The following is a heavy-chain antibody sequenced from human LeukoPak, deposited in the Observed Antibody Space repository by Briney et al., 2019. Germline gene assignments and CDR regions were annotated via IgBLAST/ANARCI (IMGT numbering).Heavy chain of an antibody. CDR3: ARHITMVRGVILHRLKPPQGFDP. V-gene: IGHV4-34*01. CDR1: RGSFSGYY. CDR2: INHSGST. J-gene: IGHJ5*02. D-gene: IGHD3-10*01. Sequence: SETLSLTCAVYRGSFSGYYWSWIRQPPGKGLEWIGEINHSGSTNYNPSLKSRVTISVDTSKNQFSLKLSSVTAADTAVYYCARHITMVRGVILHRLKPPQGFDPWGQGTLVTVSS.